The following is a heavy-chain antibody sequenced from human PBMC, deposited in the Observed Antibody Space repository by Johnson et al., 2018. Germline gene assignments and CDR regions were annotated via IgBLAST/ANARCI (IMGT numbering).Heavy chain of an antibody. V-gene: IGHV3-23*04. Sequence: VQLVESGGGVVQPGRSLRLSCAASGFTFSSYAMSWVRQAPGKGLEWVSAISGSGGSTYYADSVKGRFTISRDNSQNTLYLQMNSLRAEDTAVYFCAKGKGDYSVFDFWGQGPMVPLSS. J-gene: IGHJ3*01. CDR1: GFTFSSYA. CDR3: AKGKGDYSVFDF. CDR2: ISGSGGST. D-gene: IGHD4-11*01.